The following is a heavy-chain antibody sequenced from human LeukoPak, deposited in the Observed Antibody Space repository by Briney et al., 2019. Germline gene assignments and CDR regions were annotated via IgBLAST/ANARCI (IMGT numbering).Heavy chain of an antibody. D-gene: IGHD1-26*01. CDR2: IRSDGYHT. CDR1: GFIFDAHD. CDR3: AKPSGSGVDY. V-gene: IGHV3-30*02. J-gene: IGHJ4*02. Sequence: GGSPRLSCGASGFIFDAHDMHWVRQAPGKGLEWVAFIRSDGYHTYYADSVKGRFTITRDNSKNTLYLQMNSLRLEDMALYYCAKPSGSGVDYWGRGTRVTVSS.